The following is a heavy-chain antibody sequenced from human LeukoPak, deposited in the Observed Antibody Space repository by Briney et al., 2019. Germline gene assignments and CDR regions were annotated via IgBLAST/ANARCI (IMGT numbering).Heavy chain of an antibody. CDR3: ARVRAIGVGRRYYFDY. V-gene: IGHV4-34*01. D-gene: IGHD3-16*01. CDR1: GGSFSGYF. CDR2: INHSGIT. J-gene: IGHJ4*02. Sequence: SETLSLTCAVYGGSFSGYFWSWIRQPPGKGLEWVGEINHSGITNYNPSLQSRVTISVDTSNNQFSLKLSSVTAADTAVYYCARVRAIGVGRRYYFDYWGQGTLVTVSS.